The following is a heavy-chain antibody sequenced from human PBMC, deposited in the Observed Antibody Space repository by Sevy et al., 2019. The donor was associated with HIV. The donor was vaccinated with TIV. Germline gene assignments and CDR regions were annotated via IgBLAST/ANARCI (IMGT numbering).Heavy chain of an antibody. V-gene: IGHV3-30*02. J-gene: IGHJ4*02. CDR3: VKEGGGEGGDH. D-gene: IGHD2-21*01. CDR1: GFSFSSYG. CDR2: IQYDGSNK. Sequence: GGSLRLSCAASGFSFSSYGMHWVRQAPGKGLEWMSYIQYDGSNKDYADSVKGRFTISRDNYKNTLYLQMNSLRVEDTAVFYCVKEGGGEGGDHWGQGTLVTVS.